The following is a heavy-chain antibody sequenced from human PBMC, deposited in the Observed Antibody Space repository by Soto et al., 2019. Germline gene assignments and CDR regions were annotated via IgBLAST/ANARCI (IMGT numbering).Heavy chain of an antibody. D-gene: IGHD6-6*01. V-gene: IGHV3-23*01. CDR1: GFTFSNYS. J-gene: IGHJ6*02. CDR2: MNSGGRS. CDR3: AKALQYSRSRDYFYYGMDV. Sequence: EVQLLESGGGLVQPGGSLRLSCAASGFTFSNYSMSWVRQAPGKGLEWVSGMNSGGRSYYADFVKGRFTISRDPAKNRLYLQINSLRADDTAVFYCAKALQYSRSRDYFYYGMDVWGQGTTVTVSS.